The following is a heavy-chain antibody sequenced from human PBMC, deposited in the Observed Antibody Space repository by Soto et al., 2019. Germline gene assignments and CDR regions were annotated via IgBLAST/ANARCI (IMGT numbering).Heavy chain of an antibody. J-gene: IGHJ4*02. V-gene: IGHV1-69*13. CDR1: GGTFSSYR. CDR3: VRDSGAKLSSS. CDR2: IVPIYRTA. D-gene: IGHD6-13*01. Sequence: SVKVSCKASGGTFSSYRINWVRQAPGQGLEWVGGIVPIYRTADYAQEFQDRVTITADEYARTTYMELRSLKSQDTAVYYCVRDSGAKLSSSWGQGTLVTVSS.